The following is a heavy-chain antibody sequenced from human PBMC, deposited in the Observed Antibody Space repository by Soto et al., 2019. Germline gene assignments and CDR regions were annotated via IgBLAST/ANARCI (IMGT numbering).Heavy chain of an antibody. CDR1: GFSFGSYA. CDR2: ISSSGGTT. Sequence: GGSLRLSCAAAGFSFGSYAISWVSKGPGKGLEWVSSISSSGGTTYYADSVKGRFTISRDNSKNTLYFQMNSLRVEDTAVYYCAKDGVITGTTMNFDNWGQGTLVTVSS. J-gene: IGHJ4*02. CDR3: AKDGVITGTTMNFDN. V-gene: IGHV3-23*01. D-gene: IGHD1-7*01.